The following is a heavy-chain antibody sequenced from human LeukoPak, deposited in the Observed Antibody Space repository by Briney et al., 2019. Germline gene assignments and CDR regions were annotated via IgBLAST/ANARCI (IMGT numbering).Heavy chain of an antibody. CDR2: INPNSGGT. J-gene: IGHJ6*03. D-gene: IGHD3-10*01. Sequence: ASVKVSCKASGYTFTGYYMHWVRQAPGQGLEWMGWINPNSGGTNYAQKFQGRVTMTRDTSISTAYMELSRLRSDDTAVYYCGRGGGGIYGSGSYYYYMDVWGKGTTVTISS. CDR1: GYTFTGYY. CDR3: GRGGGGIYGSGSYYYYMDV. V-gene: IGHV1-2*02.